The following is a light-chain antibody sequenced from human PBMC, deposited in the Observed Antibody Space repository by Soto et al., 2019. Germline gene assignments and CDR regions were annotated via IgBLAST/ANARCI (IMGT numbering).Light chain of an antibody. CDR3: QQYYYYRT. CDR1: QSISSW. J-gene: IGKJ1*01. Sequence: DNRMTVYLCTRSATVRDRVTITCRASQSISSWLAWFQQKPGKAPKLLIYDASTLEGGVPSRFSGSGSGTEFTITISSLQPDDFASYYCQQYYYYRTFGEGTKVDI. CDR2: DAS. V-gene: IGKV1-5*01.